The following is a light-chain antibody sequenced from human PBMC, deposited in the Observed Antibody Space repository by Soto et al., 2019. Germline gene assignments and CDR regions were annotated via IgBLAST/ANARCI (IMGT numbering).Light chain of an antibody. J-gene: IGKJ2*01. CDR1: QNINIY. Sequence: DIQMTQSQSSLSAYVGDRVTIACRASQNINIYLNWYQQRPGKAPKLLVTTAPTFQSGVPSRFSASGSGADFTLTISGLQPEDSATYYCQQSYSYPHSFGQGTKVEI. V-gene: IGKV1-39*01. CDR3: QQSYSYPHS. CDR2: TAP.